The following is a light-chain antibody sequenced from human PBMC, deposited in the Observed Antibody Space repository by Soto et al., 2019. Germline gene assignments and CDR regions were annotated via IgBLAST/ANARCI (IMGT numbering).Light chain of an antibody. Sequence: EIVLTQSPATLSLSPGERDTLSCRASQSVSSYLAWYQQKPGQAHRLLIYDVSNRATGIPARFSGSGSGTDFTLTISSLEPEEFAVYYCQHRYNWLITFGQGTRLEIK. CDR1: QSVSSY. CDR2: DVS. CDR3: QHRYNWLIT. V-gene: IGKV3-11*01. J-gene: IGKJ5*01.